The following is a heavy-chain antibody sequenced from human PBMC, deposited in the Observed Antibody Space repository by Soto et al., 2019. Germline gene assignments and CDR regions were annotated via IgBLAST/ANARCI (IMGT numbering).Heavy chain of an antibody. Sequence: HPGGSLRLSCEASGFPFTTYAMTWVRQAPGKGLQWVSTISSGGSPNTAGSVKGRFTISRDNSKNTLYLQMNSLTAEDTGVYFCATPFGGVIRNPVANWGRGTQVTVSS. CDR1: GFPFTTYA. CDR3: ATPFGGVIRNPVAN. D-gene: IGHD3-16*02. CDR2: ISSGGSP. J-gene: IGHJ4*02. V-gene: IGHV3-23*01.